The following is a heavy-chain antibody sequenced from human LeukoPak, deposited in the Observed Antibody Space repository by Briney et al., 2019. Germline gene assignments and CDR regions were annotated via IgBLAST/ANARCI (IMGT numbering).Heavy chain of an antibody. CDR2: INPSGGST. CDR3: ATNRDGYDDGGY. J-gene: IGHJ4*02. CDR1: GYTFTSYY. Sequence: ASVKVSCKASGYTFTSYYMHWVRQAPGQGLEWVGIINPSGGSTSYAQKFQGRVTMTRDTSTSTVYMELSSLRSEDTAVYYCATNRDGYDDGGYWGQGTLVTVSS. D-gene: IGHD5-24*01. V-gene: IGHV1-46*01.